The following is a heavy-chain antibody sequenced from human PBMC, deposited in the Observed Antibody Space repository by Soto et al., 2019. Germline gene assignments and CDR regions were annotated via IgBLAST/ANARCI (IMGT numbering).Heavy chain of an antibody. J-gene: IGHJ6*02. V-gene: IGHV3-73*01. CDR3: ARGQGAAIGDYYYHGMDV. CDR2: IRSRANNFAT. Sequence: EVQLVESGGGLVKPGGSLRLSCAASGFIFSTAWMSWVRQAPGKGLEWVGRIRSRANNFATSSAASVKGRFTFSRDDSKNTAYLQMNTLKPEDTAVYYCARGQGAAIGDYYYHGMDVWGQGTTVTVSS. D-gene: IGHD2-2*02. CDR1: GFIFSTAW.